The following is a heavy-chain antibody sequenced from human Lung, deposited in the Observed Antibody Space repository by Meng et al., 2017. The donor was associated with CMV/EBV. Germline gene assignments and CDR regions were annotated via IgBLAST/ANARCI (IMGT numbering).Heavy chain of an antibody. V-gene: IGHV4-30-4*08. J-gene: IGHJ6*02. CDR1: GASIDSDNYY. CDR2: IYYSGSS. CDR3: ARADYYNLMDV. Sequence: SETLSLXCTVSGASIDSDNYYWSWIRQPPGKGLEWIGYIYYSGSSFYNPSLKSRVTISLSMSKNQFSLYLSAVTAADTAVYYCARADYYNLMDVWGQGTTVTVSS.